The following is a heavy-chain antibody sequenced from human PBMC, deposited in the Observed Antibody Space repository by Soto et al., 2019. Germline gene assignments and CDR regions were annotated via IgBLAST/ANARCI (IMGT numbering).Heavy chain of an antibody. CDR3: ARDRGSGYDTYYYYGMDV. Sequence: GASVKVSCKASGYTFTSYAMHWVRQAPGQRLEWMGGINAGNGNTKYSQKFQGRVTITRDTSASTAYMELSSLRSEDTAVYYCARDRGSGYDTYYYYGMDVWGQGTTVTVSS. D-gene: IGHD5-12*01. CDR2: INAGNGNT. J-gene: IGHJ6*02. CDR1: GYTFTSYA. V-gene: IGHV1-3*01.